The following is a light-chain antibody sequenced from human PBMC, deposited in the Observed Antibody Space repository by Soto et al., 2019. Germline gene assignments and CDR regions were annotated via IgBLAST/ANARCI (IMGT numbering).Light chain of an antibody. J-gene: IGLJ1*01. Sequence: QSVLTQAPSASGSPGQSVTISCTGTSSDGGGYNYVSWYQQHPGKAPKLMIYEVSKRPSGVPDRFSGSKSGNTASLTVSGLQAVDEADYYCSSYAGTNNLGVFGTGTKLTVL. CDR1: SSDGGGYNY. CDR2: EVS. V-gene: IGLV2-8*01. CDR3: SSYAGTNNLGV.